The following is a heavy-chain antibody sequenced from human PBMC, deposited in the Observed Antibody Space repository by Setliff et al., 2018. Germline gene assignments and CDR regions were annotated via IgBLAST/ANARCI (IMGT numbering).Heavy chain of an antibody. CDR3: SRLVRFCTRTACQRLSGGES. V-gene: IGHV1-18*01. Sequence: GASVKVSCKTSGYTFDDYGIAWVRQAPGQGLEWMGWISPHTGNTYYTPKLHGRVTLTTDTSARTAYMELRSLSSDDTAVYYCSRLVRFCTRTACQRLSGGESWGQGTLVTVSS. CDR1: GYTFDDYG. D-gene: IGHD2-8*01. CDR2: ISPHTGNT. J-gene: IGHJ5*02.